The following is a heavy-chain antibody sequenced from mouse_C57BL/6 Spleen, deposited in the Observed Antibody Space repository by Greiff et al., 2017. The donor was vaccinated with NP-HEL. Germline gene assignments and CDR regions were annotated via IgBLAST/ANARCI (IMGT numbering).Heavy chain of an antibody. CDR3: ARSPNYYGSSWFAY. Sequence: QVQLQQSGAELVKPGASVKISCKASGYAFSSYWMNWVKQRPGKGLEWIGQIYPGDGDTNYNGKFKGKATLTADKSSSTAYMQLSSLTSEDSAVYFCARSPNYYGSSWFAYWGQGTLVTVSA. D-gene: IGHD1-1*01. V-gene: IGHV1-80*01. CDR1: GYAFSSYW. CDR2: IYPGDGDT. J-gene: IGHJ3*01.